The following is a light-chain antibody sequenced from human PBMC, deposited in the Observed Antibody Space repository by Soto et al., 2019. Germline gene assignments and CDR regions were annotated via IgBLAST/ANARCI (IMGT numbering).Light chain of an antibody. J-gene: IGKJ5*01. CDR2: RAS. CDR3: QQYNKWPIT. CDR1: QSVRSN. V-gene: IGKV3-15*01. Sequence: EIVMTQSPATLSVSPGEGATLSCRASQSVRSNLAWYHQKPGQAPRLLIYRASNRAAGLPDRFSGSGSETEFTLTISSLQSEDFAIYYCQQYNKWPITFGQGTRLEIK.